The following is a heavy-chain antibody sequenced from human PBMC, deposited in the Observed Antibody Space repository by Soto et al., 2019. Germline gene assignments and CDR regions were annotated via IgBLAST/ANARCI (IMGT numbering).Heavy chain of an antibody. CDR2: IYPGDSDT. CDR1: GYSFTSYW. V-gene: IGHV5-51*01. Sequence: PGASLKISCKGSGYSFTSYWIGWVRQMPGKGLEWMGIIYPGDSDTRYSPSFQGQVTISADKSISTAYLQWSSLKASDTAMYYCARRGYRGSDDSYYYYGMDGWGQGTRV. J-gene: IGHJ6*02. CDR3: ARRGYRGSDDSYYYYGMDG. D-gene: IGHD1-26*01.